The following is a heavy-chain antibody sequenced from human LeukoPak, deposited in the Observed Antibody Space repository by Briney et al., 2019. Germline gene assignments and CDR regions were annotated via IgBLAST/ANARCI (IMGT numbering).Heavy chain of an antibody. CDR2: FIPILGTA. V-gene: IGHV1-69*10. CDR3: AAIPVFGVVLHQEPV. D-gene: IGHD3-3*01. Sequence: GASVHDSCKASGATFSDYALNWVRQAPGQGLEWMGVFIPILGTANSTQKFHDRLTITADIYTNTAYMELSSLRSEDTAVYFCAAIPVFGVVLHQEPVWGKGTTVTVSS. CDR1: GATFSDYA. J-gene: IGHJ6*04.